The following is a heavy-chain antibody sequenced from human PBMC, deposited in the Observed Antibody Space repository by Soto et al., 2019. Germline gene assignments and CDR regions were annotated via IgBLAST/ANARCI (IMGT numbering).Heavy chain of an antibody. Sequence: SETVSLTCTFSVGSISSGGYYCSWIRQHPWKGLEWIGYIYYSGSTYYNPSLKSRVTISVDTSKNQFSLKLSSVTAADTAVYYCAREATVVTHTDDAFDMLGQGTRVLVS. V-gene: IGHV4-31*03. D-gene: IGHD2-15*01. CDR1: VGSISSGGYY. J-gene: IGHJ3*02. CDR2: IYYSGST. CDR3: AREATVVTHTDDAFDM.